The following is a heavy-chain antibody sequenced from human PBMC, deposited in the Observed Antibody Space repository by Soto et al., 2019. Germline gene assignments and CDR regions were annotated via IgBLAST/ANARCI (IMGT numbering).Heavy chain of an antibody. V-gene: IGHV1-69*01. D-gene: IGHD5-12*01. CDR1: GGTFSSYA. J-gene: IGHJ4*02. CDR3: ARGRRDGYKLGWVDY. CDR2: IIPIFGTA. Sequence: QVQLVQSGAEVKKPGSSVKVSCKASGGTFSSYAISWVRQAPGQGLEWMGGIIPIFGTANYAQKFQGRVTITADESTSTAYMELSSLRYEDTAVDYCARGRRDGYKLGWVDYWGQGTLVTVSS.